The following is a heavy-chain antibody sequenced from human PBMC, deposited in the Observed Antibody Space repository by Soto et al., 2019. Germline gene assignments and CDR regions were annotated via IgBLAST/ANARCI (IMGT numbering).Heavy chain of an antibody. CDR2: IYYSGST. D-gene: IGHD1-26*01. CDR3: AKITGGSYYEEEYYYYYGMDV. J-gene: IGHJ6*02. Sequence: SETLSHTCTLSGGSFSSYYWTLIRQSPGKGLEWIGYIYYSGSTDYNPSLRGRLAISIDTSKNQFSLRAEDTAVYYCAKITGGSYYEEEYYYYYGMDVWGQGTTVTVSS. V-gene: IGHV4-59*12. CDR1: GGSFSSYY.